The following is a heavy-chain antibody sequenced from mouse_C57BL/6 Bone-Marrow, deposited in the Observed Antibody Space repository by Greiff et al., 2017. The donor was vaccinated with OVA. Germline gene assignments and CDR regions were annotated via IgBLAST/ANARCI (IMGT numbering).Heavy chain of an antibody. J-gene: IGHJ1*03. V-gene: IGHV1-81*01. CDR1: GYTFTSYG. Sequence: QVHVKQSGAELARPGASVKLSCKASGYTFTSYGISWVKQRTGQGLEWIGEIYPRSGNTYYNEKFKGKATLTADKSSSTAYMELRSLTSEDSAVYFCARRSYYYWYFDVWGTGTTVTVSS. CDR2: IYPRSGNT. D-gene: IGHD1-1*01. CDR3: ARRSYYYWYFDV.